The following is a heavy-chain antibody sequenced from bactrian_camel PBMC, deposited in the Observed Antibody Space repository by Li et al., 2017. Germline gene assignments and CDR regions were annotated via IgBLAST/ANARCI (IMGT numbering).Heavy chain of an antibody. CDR1: GFTFKNYD. V-gene: IGHV3S40*01. D-gene: IGHD6*01. CDR3: AADLSCLWERGNCWPGPNCQPPMIY. CDR2: INSGGGST. J-gene: IGHJ4*01. Sequence: VQLVESGGGLVQPGGSLRLACAASGFTFKNYDMSWVRQAPGKGLEWVSTINSGGGSTYYADSVKGRSTISQDNAKNTFILELNSLKPEDSAMYSCAADLSCLWERGNCWPGPNCQPPMIYWGQGTQVTVS.